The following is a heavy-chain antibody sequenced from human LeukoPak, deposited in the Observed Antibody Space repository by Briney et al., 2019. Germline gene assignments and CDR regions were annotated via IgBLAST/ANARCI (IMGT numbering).Heavy chain of an antibody. Sequence: ASVKVSCKASGYTFTSYAMHWVRQAPGQRLEWMGWINAGNGNTKYSQKFQGRVTITRDTSASTAYMGLSSLRSEDTAVYYCAREGIAVAPGYYGMDVWGKGTTVTVSS. CDR1: GYTFTSYA. D-gene: IGHD6-19*01. J-gene: IGHJ6*04. V-gene: IGHV1-3*01. CDR3: AREGIAVAPGYYGMDV. CDR2: INAGNGNT.